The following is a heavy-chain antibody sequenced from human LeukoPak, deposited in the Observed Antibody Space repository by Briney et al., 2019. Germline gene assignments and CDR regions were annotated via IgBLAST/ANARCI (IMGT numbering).Heavy chain of an antibody. Sequence: ASVKVSCKVSGYTLTELSMHWVRQAPGQGLEWMGGIIPIFGTANYAQKFQGRVTITADESTSTAYMELSSLRSEDTAVYYCARDREYCSSTSCFNWFDPWGQGTLVTVSS. CDR2: IIPIFGTA. D-gene: IGHD2-2*01. CDR3: ARDREYCSSTSCFNWFDP. CDR1: GYTLTELS. V-gene: IGHV1-69*13. J-gene: IGHJ5*02.